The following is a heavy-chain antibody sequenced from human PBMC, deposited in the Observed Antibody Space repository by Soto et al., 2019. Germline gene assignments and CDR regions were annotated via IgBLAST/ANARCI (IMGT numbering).Heavy chain of an antibody. D-gene: IGHD5-18*01. CDR3: ARDFGQLWAVYGMDV. CDR1: GYTFTGYY. CDR2: INPNSGGT. J-gene: IGHJ6*02. Sequence: QVQLVQSGAEVKKPGASVKVSCKASGYTFTGYYMHWVRQAPGQGLKWMGWINPNSGGTNYAQKFQGWVTMTRDTSISTAYMELSRLRSDDTAVYYCARDFGQLWAVYGMDVWGQGTTVTVSS. V-gene: IGHV1-2*04.